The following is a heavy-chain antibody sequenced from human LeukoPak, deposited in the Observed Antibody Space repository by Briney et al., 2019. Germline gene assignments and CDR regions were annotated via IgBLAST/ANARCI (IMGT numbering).Heavy chain of an antibody. CDR2: MNQDGNEK. V-gene: IGHV3-7*01. D-gene: IGHD3-10*01. Sequence: GGSLRLSCAASGFTFRNYWMSWVRQAPGKGLEWVANMNQDGNEKYYVGSVKGRFTISRDNAKTSLYLQMNNLSVADTAVYYCVTDQTGRHPYFFDYWGQGTLVTVSS. CDR1: GFTFRNYW. CDR3: VTDQTGRHPYFFDY. J-gene: IGHJ4*02.